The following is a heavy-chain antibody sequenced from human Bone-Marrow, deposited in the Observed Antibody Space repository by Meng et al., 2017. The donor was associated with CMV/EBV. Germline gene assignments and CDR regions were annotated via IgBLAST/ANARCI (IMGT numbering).Heavy chain of an antibody. D-gene: IGHD3-10*01. Sequence: FTFSDYNMNWIRKAPGKGLEWVSFITASGNTIYYGNSVKGRFTISRDNAKNSLYLEMSSLRVDDTAMYYCTRDNRLHYGSGSRWFDPWGQGTLVTVSS. CDR2: ITASGNTI. CDR3: TRDNRLHYGSGSRWFDP. V-gene: IGHV3-11*01. J-gene: IGHJ5*02. CDR1: FTFSDYN.